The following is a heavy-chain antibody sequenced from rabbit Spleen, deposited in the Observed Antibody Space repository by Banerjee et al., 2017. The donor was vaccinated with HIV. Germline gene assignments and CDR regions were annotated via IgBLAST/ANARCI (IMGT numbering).Heavy chain of an antibody. Sequence: QEQLEESGGDLVKPEGSLTLTCTASGFSFSSSYYMYWVRQAPGKGLEWIACSYAGSSGSTYSATWAKGRFTISKTSSTTVTLQMTSLTAADTATYFCARDAGTSFSTYGMDLWGPGTLVTVS. CDR1: GFSFSSSYY. J-gene: IGHJ6*01. D-gene: IGHD8-1*01. CDR2: SYAGSSGST. CDR3: ARDAGTSFSTYGMDL. V-gene: IGHV1S45*01.